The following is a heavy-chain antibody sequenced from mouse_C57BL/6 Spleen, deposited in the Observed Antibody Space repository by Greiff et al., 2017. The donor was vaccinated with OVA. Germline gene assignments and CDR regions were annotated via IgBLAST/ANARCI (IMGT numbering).Heavy chain of an antibody. D-gene: IGHD2-1*01. V-gene: IGHV1-61*01. CDR1: GYTFTSYW. J-gene: IGHJ2*01. CDR2: IYPSDSET. CDR3: ARKIYYGNYRYFDY. Sequence: QVQLQQPGAELVRPGSSVKLSCKASGYTFTSYWMDWVKQRPGQGLEWIGNIYPSDSETHYNQKFKDKATLTVDKSSSTAYMQLSSLTSEDSAVYYCARKIYYGNYRYFDYWGQGTTLTVSS.